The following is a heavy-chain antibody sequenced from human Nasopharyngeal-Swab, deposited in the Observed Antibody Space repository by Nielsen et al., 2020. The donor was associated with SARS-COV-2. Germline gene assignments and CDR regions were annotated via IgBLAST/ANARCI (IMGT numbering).Heavy chain of an antibody. Sequence: SVKVSCKVSEYTLTELSMHWVRQAPGKGLEWMGGFDPEDGETIYAQKFQGRVTMTEDTSTDTAYMELSSLRSEDTAVYYCATDPPRYCSGGSCYGAFDIWGQGTMVTVSS. D-gene: IGHD2-15*01. CDR1: EYTLTELS. CDR2: FDPEDGET. J-gene: IGHJ3*02. V-gene: IGHV1-24*01. CDR3: ATDPPRYCSGGSCYGAFDI.